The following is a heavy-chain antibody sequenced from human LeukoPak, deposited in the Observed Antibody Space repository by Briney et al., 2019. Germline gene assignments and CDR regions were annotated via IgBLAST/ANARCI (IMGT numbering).Heavy chain of an antibody. CDR2: IRSEVYGGAP. Sequence: GGSLRLSCTTSGFTFGDYAMTWVRQAPGKGLEWVGFIRSEVYGGAPEYAASVKGRFTISRDDSKGIAYLQMNSLRPEDTAMYYCTRDQTPYYWGQGTLVTVSS. J-gene: IGHJ4*02. CDR3: TRDQTPYY. CDR1: GFTFGDYA. V-gene: IGHV3-49*04.